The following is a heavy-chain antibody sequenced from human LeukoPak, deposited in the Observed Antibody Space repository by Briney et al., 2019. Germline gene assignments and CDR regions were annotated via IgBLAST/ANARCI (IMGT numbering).Heavy chain of an antibody. Sequence: GGSLRLSCAASGFTVHNNYMTWVRQAPGKGPECVSVIYSHGATYYAVSVKGRFTISRDKSKNTLYLQMNDLRPDDTAVYYCTRKTDSGGSGDYWGQGALVTVSS. CDR3: TRKTDSGGSGDY. V-gene: IGHV3-53*01. J-gene: IGHJ4*02. D-gene: IGHD3-22*01. CDR2: IYSHGAT. CDR1: GFTVHNNY.